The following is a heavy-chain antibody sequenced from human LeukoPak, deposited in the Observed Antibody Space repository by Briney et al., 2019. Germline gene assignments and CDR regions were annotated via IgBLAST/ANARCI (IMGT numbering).Heavy chain of an antibody. Sequence: SETLSLTCTVSGGSISSFYWSWIRQPPGKGLEWLGYIYYRGSTNYNPSLKSRVTISVDTSKNQFSLKLSSVTAADTAVYYCARVGSQLLYYFDYWGQGTLVTVSS. CDR1: GGSISSFY. D-gene: IGHD2-2*02. J-gene: IGHJ4*02. V-gene: IGHV4-59*01. CDR2: IYYRGST. CDR3: ARVGSQLLYYFDY.